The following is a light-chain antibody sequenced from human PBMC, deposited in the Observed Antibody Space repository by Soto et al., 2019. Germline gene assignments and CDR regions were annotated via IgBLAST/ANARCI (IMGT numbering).Light chain of an antibody. CDR2: LDNSGTY. CDR1: SGHIEYI. J-gene: IGLJ3*02. CDR3: ETWDANKRV. V-gene: IGLV4-60*01. Sequence: QSVLTQSSSASASLGSSVRLTCTLSSGHIEYIIAWHQQQPGKAPRLLMILDNSGTYNRGIGVPARLSGSTSGADRSLTLYTRQLEDEGDYYCETWDANKRVFGGGTKLTVL.